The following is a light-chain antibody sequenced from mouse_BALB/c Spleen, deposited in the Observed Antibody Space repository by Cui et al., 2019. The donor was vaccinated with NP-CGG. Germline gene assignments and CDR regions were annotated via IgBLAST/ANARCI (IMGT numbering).Light chain of an antibody. J-gene: IGLJ1*01. CDR2: GTN. CDR3: ALWYSNHWV. V-gene: IGLV1*01. Sequence: QAVVTQESALTTSPGETVTLTCSSSTGAVTTSNYANWVQKKPDHLFTGLIGGTNNRTPGVPARFSGSLIGDKAALTITGAQAEDEAIYFCALWYSNHWVFGGGTKLTVL. CDR1: TGAVTTSNY.